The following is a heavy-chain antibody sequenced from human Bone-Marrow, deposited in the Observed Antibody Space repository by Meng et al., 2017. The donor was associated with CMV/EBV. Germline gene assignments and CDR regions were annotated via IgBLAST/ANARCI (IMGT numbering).Heavy chain of an antibody. Sequence: ASVKVSCKASGYSFTDYYIHWVRQAPGQSLEWMGWINPNSGGTHYAQKFQGGVTMTRDTSIITAYMELSRLTYDDTSVYYCARDKLYPDAFDLWGQGTVVTVSS. J-gene: IGHJ3*01. V-gene: IGHV1-2*02. CDR1: GYSFTDYY. CDR2: INPNSGGT. CDR3: ARDKLYPDAFDL.